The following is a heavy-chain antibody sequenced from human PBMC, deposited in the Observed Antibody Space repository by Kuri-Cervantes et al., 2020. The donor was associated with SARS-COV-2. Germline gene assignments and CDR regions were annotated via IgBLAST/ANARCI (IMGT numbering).Heavy chain of an antibody. CDR1: GFTFSSYA. CDR2: ISYDGSNK. V-gene: IGHV3-30-3*01. D-gene: IGHD4-17*01. J-gene: IGHJ4*02. CDR3: ARAYGDYVFREGLDS. Sequence: SLKISCAASGFTFSSYAMHWVRQAPGKGLEWVAVISYDGSNKYYADSVKGRFTISRDNSKNTLYLQMNSLRVEDTALYYCARAYGDYVFREGLDSWGQGTLVTVSS.